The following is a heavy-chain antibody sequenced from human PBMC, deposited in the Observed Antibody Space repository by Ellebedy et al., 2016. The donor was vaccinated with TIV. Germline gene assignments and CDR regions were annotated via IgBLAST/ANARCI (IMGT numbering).Heavy chain of an antibody. CDR1: GGSISSYY. D-gene: IGHD2-15*01. V-gene: IGHV4-59*01. CDR3: ARERCSGGSCSVDY. J-gene: IGHJ4*02. CDR2: IYYSGST. Sequence: SETLSLTXTVSGGSISSYYWSWIRQPPGKGLEWIGYIYYSGSTNYNPSLKSRVTISVDTSKNQFSLKLSSVTAADTAVYYCARERCSGGSCSVDYWGQGTLVTVSS.